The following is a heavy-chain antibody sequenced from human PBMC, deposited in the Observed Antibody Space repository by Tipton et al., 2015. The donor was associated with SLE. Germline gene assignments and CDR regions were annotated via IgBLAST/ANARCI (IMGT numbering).Heavy chain of an antibody. CDR3: ARETPFGERATPRLGY. Sequence: SLRLSCAASGFTFSSYGMHWVRQAPGKGLEWVANIKQDGSEKYYVDSVKGRFTISRDNAKNSLYLQMNSLRAEDTAVYYCARETPFGERATPRLGYWGQGTLVTVSS. V-gene: IGHV3-7*01. J-gene: IGHJ4*02. CDR2: IKQDGSEK. D-gene: IGHD1-26*01. CDR1: GFTFSSYG.